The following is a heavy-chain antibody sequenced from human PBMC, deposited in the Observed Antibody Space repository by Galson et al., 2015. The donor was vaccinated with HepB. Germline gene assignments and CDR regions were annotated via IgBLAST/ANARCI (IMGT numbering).Heavy chain of an antibody. Sequence: SVKVSCKASGYTFTSYGISRVRQAPGQGLEWMGWISAYNGNTNYAQKLQGRVTMTTDTSTSTAYMELRSLRSDDTAVYYCARSPADIVVVVAAFDYWGQGTLVTVSS. J-gene: IGHJ4*02. CDR2: ISAYNGNT. V-gene: IGHV1-18*01. CDR1: GYTFTSYG. CDR3: ARSPADIVVVVAAFDY. D-gene: IGHD2-15*01.